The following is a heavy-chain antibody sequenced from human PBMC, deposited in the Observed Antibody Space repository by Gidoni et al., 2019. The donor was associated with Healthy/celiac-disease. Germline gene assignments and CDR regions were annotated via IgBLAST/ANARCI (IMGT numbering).Heavy chain of an antibody. CDR3: ARVFGGYGGNSYDY. D-gene: IGHD2-15*01. CDR2: KSSSSSTI. Sequence: EVQLVESGGGLVQPGGSLRLSCAASGFTFSRDGMNWVRQAPGKGMEWVSYKSSSSSTIYYADSVKCRFTISRDNAKNSLYLQMNSLRDEDTAVYYCARVFGGYGGNSYDYWGQGTLVTVSS. J-gene: IGHJ4*02. CDR1: GFTFSRDG. V-gene: IGHV3-48*02.